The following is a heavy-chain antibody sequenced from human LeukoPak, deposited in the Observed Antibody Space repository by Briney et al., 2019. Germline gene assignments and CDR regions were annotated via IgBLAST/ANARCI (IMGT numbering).Heavy chain of an antibody. CDR3: AKDRCSNGIGCYYYYMDV. CDR2: ISSSGSTI. J-gene: IGHJ6*03. Sequence: GGSLRLSCAASGFTFSDYYMTWIRQAPGKGLEWVSYISSSGSTIYYADSVKGRFTISRDNTKNSLYLQMNSLRAEDTAVYYCAKDRCSNGIGCYYYYMDVWGKGTTVTISS. CDR1: GFTFSDYY. V-gene: IGHV3-11*04. D-gene: IGHD2-8*01.